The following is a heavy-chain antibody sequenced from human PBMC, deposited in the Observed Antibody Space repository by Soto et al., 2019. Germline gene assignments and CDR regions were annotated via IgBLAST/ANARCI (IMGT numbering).Heavy chain of an antibody. CDR1: GFTFSSYG. Sequence: PRGSLRLSCAASGFTFSSYGLHWVRQAPGKGLEWVALIWFDGSNKFYADSVKGRFTISRDNSKNTLYLQMSSLRAEDTAVYYCARHYGSGSFDSWGQGTLVTVSS. J-gene: IGHJ4*02. V-gene: IGHV3-33*01. CDR2: IWFDGSNK. CDR3: ARHYGSGSFDS. D-gene: IGHD3-10*01.